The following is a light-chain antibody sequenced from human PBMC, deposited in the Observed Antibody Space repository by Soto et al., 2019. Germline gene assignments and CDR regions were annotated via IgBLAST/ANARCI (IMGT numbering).Light chain of an antibody. CDR3: QQYGSSPTWT. CDR2: DAS. J-gene: IGKJ1*01. CDR1: QSVSSNY. Sequence: EIVLTQSPGTLSLSPGERATLSCRASQSVSSNYLAWYQQKPGQAPRLVIYDASSRATGIPDRFSGSGSGTNFTLTISSLEPEDFAVYYCQQYGSSPTWTFGQGTKVEIK. V-gene: IGKV3-20*01.